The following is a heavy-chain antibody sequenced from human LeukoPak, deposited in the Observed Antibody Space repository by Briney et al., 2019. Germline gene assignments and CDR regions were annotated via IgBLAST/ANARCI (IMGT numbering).Heavy chain of an antibody. V-gene: IGHV3-30*03. J-gene: IGHJ4*02. CDR2: ISYDGSNE. CDR3: ARDSPNEAILWWSIDY. Sequence: GGSLRLSCAASGFTFSSYWMSWVRQAPGKGLEWVTHISYDGSNEYYRESVKGRFTISRDNSKNMLYLQMDSLRPEDTAVYYCARDSPNEAILWWSIDYWGQGTLDTVSS. CDR1: GFTFSSYW. D-gene: IGHD2-21*01.